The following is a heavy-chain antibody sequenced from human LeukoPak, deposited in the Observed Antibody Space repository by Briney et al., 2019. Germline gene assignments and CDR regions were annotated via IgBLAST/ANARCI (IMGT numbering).Heavy chain of an antibody. J-gene: IGHJ5*02. CDR2: INPNSGGT. CDR1: GYTFTGYY. Sequence: ASVKVSCKASGYTFTGYYMHWVRQAPGQGLEWMGWINPNSGGTNYAQKFQGRVTMTRDTSISTAYMELSSLRSEDTAVYYCARDDGYYDIYPHRQYNWFDPWGQGTLVTVSS. D-gene: IGHD3-9*01. V-gene: IGHV1-2*02. CDR3: ARDDGYYDIYPHRQYNWFDP.